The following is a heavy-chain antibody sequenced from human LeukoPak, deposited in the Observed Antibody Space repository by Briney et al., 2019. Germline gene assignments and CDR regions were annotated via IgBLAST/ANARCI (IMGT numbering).Heavy chain of an antibody. J-gene: IGHJ4*02. Sequence: GGSLRLSCAASGFTFSSYAMSWVRQAPGKGLEWVSHISAGGGTTFYADSVKGRFTISRDNSKNTLFLQMNSLRAEDTAVYYCAKAEGSGNQPFDYWGQGTLVTISS. CDR3: AKAEGSGNQPFDY. CDR1: GFTFSSYA. D-gene: IGHD3-10*01. CDR2: ISAGGGTT. V-gene: IGHV3-23*01.